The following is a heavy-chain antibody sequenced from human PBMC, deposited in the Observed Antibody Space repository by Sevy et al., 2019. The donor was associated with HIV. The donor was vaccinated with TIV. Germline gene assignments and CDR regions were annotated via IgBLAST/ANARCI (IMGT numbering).Heavy chain of an antibody. Sequence: SDTLSLTCTVSGDSIKSDGYYWSWIRQYPGKALEWIGYIYYRGPTYYNPSLKSRLTLSVDTSKNYFSLKLTSVTAADTAVYYCARELDYGAYGIDVWGLGTTVTVSS. V-gene: IGHV4-31*03. CDR2: IYYRGPT. D-gene: IGHD4-17*01. CDR1: GDSIKSDGYY. CDR3: ARELDYGAYGIDV. J-gene: IGHJ6*02.